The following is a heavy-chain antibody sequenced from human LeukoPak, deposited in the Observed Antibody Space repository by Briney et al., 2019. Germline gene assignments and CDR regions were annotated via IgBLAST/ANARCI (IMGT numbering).Heavy chain of an antibody. V-gene: IGHV3-30*18. CDR1: GFTFSSYG. Sequence: GGSLRLSCAASGFTFSSYGMHWVRQAPGKGLEWVAVISYDGSNKYYADSVKGRFTISRDNSKNTLYLQMNSLRAEDTAVYYCAKGPCSSTSCNAGDWFDPWGQGTLVTASS. D-gene: IGHD2-2*01. J-gene: IGHJ5*02. CDR3: AKGPCSSTSCNAGDWFDP. CDR2: ISYDGSNK.